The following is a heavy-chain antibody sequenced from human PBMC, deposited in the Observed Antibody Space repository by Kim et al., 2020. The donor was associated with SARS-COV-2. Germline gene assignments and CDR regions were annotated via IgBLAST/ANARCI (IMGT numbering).Heavy chain of an antibody. CDR2: ISGSGGST. D-gene: IGHD6-19*01. CDR3: AKDLYSRGWHEDWFDP. V-gene: IGHV3-23*01. J-gene: IGHJ5*02. CDR1: GFTFSSYA. Sequence: GGSLRLSCAASGFTFSSYAMSWVRQAPGKGLEWVSAISGSGGSTYYADSVKGRFTISRDNSKNTLYLQMNSLRAEDTAVYYCAKDLYSRGWHEDWFDPWGQGTLVTVSS.